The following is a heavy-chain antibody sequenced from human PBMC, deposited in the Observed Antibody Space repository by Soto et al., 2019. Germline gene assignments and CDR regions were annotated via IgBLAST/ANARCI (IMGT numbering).Heavy chain of an antibody. CDR3: ARDRVWMTTVPIGTFEL. J-gene: IGHJ3*01. D-gene: IGHD4-17*01. V-gene: IGHV3-23*01. Sequence: GGSLRLSCAGSGYSFNKYAMTWVRQAPGKGLEWVSAITASGGTTYYADSVEGRFTISRDNSKNTLYLQINSLRAEDTAIYYCARDRVWMTTVPIGTFELWGQGTMVTVSS. CDR2: ITASGGTT. CDR1: GYSFNKYA.